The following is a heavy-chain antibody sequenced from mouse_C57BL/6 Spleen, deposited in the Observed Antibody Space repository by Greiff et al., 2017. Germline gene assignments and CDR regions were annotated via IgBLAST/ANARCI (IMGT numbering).Heavy chain of an antibody. Sequence: VQLQQSGAALVKPGASVKISCKASGYTFTDYYINWVKQRPGQGLEWIGKIGPGSGSTYYNEKFKGKATLTADKSSSTAYMQLSSLTSEDSAVYFCARSGPYYSNYGWFAYWGQGTLVTVSA. CDR2: IGPGSGST. V-gene: IGHV1-77*01. D-gene: IGHD2-5*01. J-gene: IGHJ3*01. CDR1: GYTFTDYY. CDR3: ARSGPYYSNYGWFAY.